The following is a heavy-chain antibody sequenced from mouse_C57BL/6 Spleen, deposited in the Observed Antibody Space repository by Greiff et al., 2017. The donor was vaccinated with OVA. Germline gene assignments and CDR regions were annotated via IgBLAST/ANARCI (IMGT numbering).Heavy chain of an antibody. Sequence: VQLQQSGAELVMPGASVKLSCKASGYTFTSYWMHWVKQRPGQGLEWIGEIDPSDSYTNYNQKFKGKSTLTVDKSSSTAYMQLSSLTSEDSAVYYCARPGSGYGFAYWGQGTLVTVSA. CDR1: GYTFTSYW. V-gene: IGHV1-69*01. CDR2: IDPSDSYT. CDR3: ARPGSGYGFAY. D-gene: IGHD3-2*02. J-gene: IGHJ3*01.